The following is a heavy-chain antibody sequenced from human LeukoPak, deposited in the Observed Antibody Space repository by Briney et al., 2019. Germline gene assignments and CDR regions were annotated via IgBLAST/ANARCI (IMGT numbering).Heavy chain of an antibody. CDR1: GFTFTSSA. CDR2: IVVGSGNT. V-gene: IGHV1-58*02. CDR3: AAVPRRYDSSPWSDYYYGMDV. Sequence: SVKVSCKASGFTFTSSAMQWVRQARGQRLEWIGWIVVGSGNTNYAQKFQERVTITRDMSTSTAYMELSSLRSEDTAVYYCAAVPRRYDSSPWSDYYYGMDVWGQGTTVTVSS. D-gene: IGHD3-22*01. J-gene: IGHJ6*02.